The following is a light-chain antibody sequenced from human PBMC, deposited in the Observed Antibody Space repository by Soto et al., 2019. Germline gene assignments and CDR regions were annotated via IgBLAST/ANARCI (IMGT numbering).Light chain of an antibody. CDR3: QQRSNWPYT. CDR1: QSVGTY. CDR2: DAS. V-gene: IGKV3-11*01. Sequence: EIVLTQSPATLSLSPGERATLSCRASQSVGTYLGWYQQKPGQAPRLLIYDASNRATGIPARFSGSGSGTDFTLTISSLEPADFAVYYCQQRSNWPYTFGQGTKLEIK. J-gene: IGKJ2*01.